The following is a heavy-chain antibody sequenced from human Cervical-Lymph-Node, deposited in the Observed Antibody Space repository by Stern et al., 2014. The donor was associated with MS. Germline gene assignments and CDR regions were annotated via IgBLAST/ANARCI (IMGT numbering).Heavy chain of an antibody. Sequence: VQLVESGGGVVQPGRSLRLSCAASGFVFRRYALHWVRQAPGKGLECVALISYDGRDKYSTDSVKGRFTVSRDTSNNTVDLEMNSLRLEDTAVYYCAKGGSGSYLDWGQGSLVTVSS. CDR3: AKGGSGSYLD. V-gene: IGHV3-30*04. D-gene: IGHD1-26*01. CDR2: ISYDGRDK. CDR1: GFVFRRYA. J-gene: IGHJ4*02.